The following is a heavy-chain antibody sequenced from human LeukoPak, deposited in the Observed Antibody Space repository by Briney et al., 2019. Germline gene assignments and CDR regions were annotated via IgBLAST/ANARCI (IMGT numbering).Heavy chain of an antibody. Sequence: ASVKVSCKTSGYTFTSYDINWVRQATGQGLEWMGWMNPNSGNTGYAQKFQGRVAMTRNTSISTAYMQLSSLRSDDTAVYYCARWKQQLEDWFDPWGQGTLVTVSS. CDR3: ARWKQQLEDWFDP. V-gene: IGHV1-8*01. CDR2: MNPNSGNT. D-gene: IGHD6-13*01. J-gene: IGHJ5*02. CDR1: GYTFTSYD.